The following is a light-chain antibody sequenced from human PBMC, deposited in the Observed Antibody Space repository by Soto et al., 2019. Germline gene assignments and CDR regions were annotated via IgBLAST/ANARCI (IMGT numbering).Light chain of an antibody. CDR1: QSVSSSY. Sequence: EIVLTQSPGTLSLSPGERATLSCRASQSVSSSYLAWYQQKPGQAPRLLIYDASTRATDIPARFSGSGSGTEFTLTISSLQSEDFAVYYCQQYNNWPPNTFGQGTRLEIK. V-gene: IGKV3-15*01. CDR2: DAS. CDR3: QQYNNWPPNT. J-gene: IGKJ5*01.